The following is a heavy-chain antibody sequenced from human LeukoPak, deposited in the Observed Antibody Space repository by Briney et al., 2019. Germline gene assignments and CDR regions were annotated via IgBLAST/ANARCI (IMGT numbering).Heavy chain of an antibody. CDR3: ARAVSSSGSYQLWRKSGAFDI. CDR2: INPNSGGT. D-gene: IGHD1-26*01. J-gene: IGHJ3*02. Sequence: ASVKVSCKASGYTFTGYYMHRVRQAPGQGLEWMGWINPNSGGTNYAQKFQGRVTMTRDTSISTAYMELSRLRSDDTAVYYCARAVSSSGSYQLWRKSGAFDIWGQGTMVTVSS. V-gene: IGHV1-2*02. CDR1: GYTFTGYY.